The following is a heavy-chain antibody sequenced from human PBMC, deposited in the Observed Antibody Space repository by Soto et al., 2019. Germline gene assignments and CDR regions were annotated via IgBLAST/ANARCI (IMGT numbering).Heavy chain of an antibody. Sequence: GGSLRLSCTASGFTFSKYPMHWVRQAPGKGLEYVSAISGDGGTTFYADSVRGRFTMSRDNLKNTLYLQMRSLRVEDMAVYYCARGQIPYGLDVWAQGTTVTVSS. V-gene: IGHV3-64*02. CDR2: ISGDGGTT. CDR3: ARGQIPYGLDV. J-gene: IGHJ6*02. CDR1: GFTFSKYP.